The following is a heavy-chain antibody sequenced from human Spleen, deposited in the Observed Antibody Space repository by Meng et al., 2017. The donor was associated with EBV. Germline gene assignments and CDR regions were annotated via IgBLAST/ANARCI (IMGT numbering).Heavy chain of an antibody. CDR1: GYTFASYAG. Sequence: QVPLVQSGAEVKKPGASVKVSCKASGYTFASYAGIGWVRQAPGQGLEWVGWISVYNRDTNYAQKLQGRVTMTTDTPTSTAYMELRSLRSDDTAVYYCARGVRYNWNDHSPGGYYFDNWGQGTLVTVSS. V-gene: IGHV1-18*01. CDR3: ARGVRYNWNDHSPGGYYFDN. D-gene: IGHD1-20*01. CDR2: ISVYNRDT. J-gene: IGHJ4*02.